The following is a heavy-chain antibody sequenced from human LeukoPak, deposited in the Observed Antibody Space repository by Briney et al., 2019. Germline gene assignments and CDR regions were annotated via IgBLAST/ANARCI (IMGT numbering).Heavy chain of an antibody. CDR1: GFTFSSYA. Sequence: PGGSLRLSCAGYGFTFSSYAMSWVRQAPGKGLEWVSATSGSGGSTYYADSVKGRFTISRDNSKNTLYLQMNSLRAEDTAVYYCAKFRAPKEPARVFDYWGQGTLVTVSS. D-gene: IGHD3-10*01. J-gene: IGHJ4*02. V-gene: IGHV3-23*01. CDR3: AKFRAPKEPARVFDY. CDR2: TSGSGGST.